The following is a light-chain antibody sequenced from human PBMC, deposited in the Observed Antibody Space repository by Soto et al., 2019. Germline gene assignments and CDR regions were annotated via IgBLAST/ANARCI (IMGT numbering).Light chain of an antibody. Sequence: QSALTQPASVSGSPGQLITISCTGTSSDIGNYNYVSWYQQHPGKAPKLIIYEVNYRPSGVSNRFSGSKSGNTASLTVSGLQADDEADYFCSSYTKSTFYVFGTGTKVTVL. CDR1: SSDIGNYNY. CDR3: SSYTKSTFYV. CDR2: EVN. J-gene: IGLJ1*01. V-gene: IGLV2-14*01.